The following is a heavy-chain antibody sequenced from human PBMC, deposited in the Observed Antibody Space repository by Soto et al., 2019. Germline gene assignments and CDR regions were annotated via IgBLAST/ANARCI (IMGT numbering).Heavy chain of an antibody. J-gene: IGHJ2*01. D-gene: IGHD6-19*01. V-gene: IGHV5-51*01. CDR1: GYSFSTFW. CDR2: IYPGDSDT. Sequence: GGGLKSFRKGFGYSFSTFWDGWGGQMAGERLEVMGTIYPGDSDTRSSPSFQGQVTISADKSISTAYLQWSSLKASDTAMYYCARHAEPGQEWLVPYFDLWGRGTLVTVSS. CDR3: ARHAEPGQEWLVPYFDL.